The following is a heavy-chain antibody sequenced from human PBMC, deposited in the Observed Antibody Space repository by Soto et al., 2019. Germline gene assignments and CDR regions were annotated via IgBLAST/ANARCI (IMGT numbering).Heavy chain of an antibody. D-gene: IGHD5-12*01. J-gene: IGHJ4*02. CDR3: ARGGRGYSGYDQLDY. CDR1: GGSFSGYY. V-gene: IGHV4-34*01. CDR2: INHSGVT. Sequence: SETLSLTCAVYGGSFSGYYWSWIRQPPGKGLELSAEINHSGVTTYTPSLKSRVTISVDTSKNQFSLKLSSVPAADTAVYYCARGGRGYSGYDQLDYWGQVTLVTVSS.